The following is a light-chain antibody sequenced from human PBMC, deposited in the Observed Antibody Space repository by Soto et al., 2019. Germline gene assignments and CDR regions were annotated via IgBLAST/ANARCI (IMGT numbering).Light chain of an antibody. CDR2: DAS. V-gene: IGKV3-11*01. Sequence: EIVLTQSPTTLSLSPGERATLSCRASQSVSTYLAGYQQKPRQAPRLLIFDASNRATGIPARFSSSGSVTNFTLTISSLKPEDFAVYCCQQRSNWPWTFGQGPKVEIK. CDR3: QQRSNWPWT. CDR1: QSVSTY. J-gene: IGKJ1*01.